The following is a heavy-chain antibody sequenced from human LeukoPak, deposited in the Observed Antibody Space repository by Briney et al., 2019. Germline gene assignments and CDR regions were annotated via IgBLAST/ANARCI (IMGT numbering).Heavy chain of an antibody. CDR2: ISGSGDAT. D-gene: IGHD3-16*01. CDR3: ARDRVGGWAFDI. Sequence: PGGSLRLSCAASGFTFSDYSMSWVRQAPGKGPEWVSTISGSGDATYYADSVKGRFTISRDNSKNTLYLQMDSLRAEDMAVYYCARDRVGGWAFDIWGQGTMVTVSS. V-gene: IGHV3-23*01. J-gene: IGHJ3*02. CDR1: GFTFSDYS.